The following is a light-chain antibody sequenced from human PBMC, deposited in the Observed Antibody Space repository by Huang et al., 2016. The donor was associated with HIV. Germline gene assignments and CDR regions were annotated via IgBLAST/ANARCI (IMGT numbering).Light chain of an antibody. J-gene: IGKJ2*01. CDR1: QSVSSN. CDR2: GPS. V-gene: IGKV3-15*01. CDR3: QQYNNWPPS. Sequence: EIVMTQSPATLSVSPGERATLSCRPSQSVSSNLAWYQQKPGQAPRLLIYGPSTRATGIPARFSGSGSGTEFTLIISSLQSEDFAVYYCQQYNNWPPSFGQGTKLEIK.